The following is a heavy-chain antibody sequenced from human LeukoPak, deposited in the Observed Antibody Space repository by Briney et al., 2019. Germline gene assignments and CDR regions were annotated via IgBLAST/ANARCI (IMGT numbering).Heavy chain of an antibody. D-gene: IGHD3-10*01. V-gene: IGHV3-30*02. J-gene: IGHJ4*02. CDR2: IRYDGSNK. CDR3: AKGLYGSGSYFDY. CDR1: AFTFNNYD. Sequence: GGSLRLSCAASAFTFNNYDMHWVRQAPGKGPEWVTFIRYDGSNKYYADSVKGRFTISRDNSKNTLYLQMNSLRAEDTAVYYCAKGLYGSGSYFDYWGQGTLVTVSS.